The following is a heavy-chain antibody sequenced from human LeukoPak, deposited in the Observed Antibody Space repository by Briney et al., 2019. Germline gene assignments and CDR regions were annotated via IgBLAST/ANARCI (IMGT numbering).Heavy chain of an antibody. J-gene: IGHJ5*02. Sequence: SETLSLTCAVYGGSFSGYYWSWIRQSPGKGLEWIGEINHSGSTNYNPSLKSRVTISVDTSKNQFSLKLSSVTAADTAVYYCARTTTVTSRDWFDPWGQGTLVTVSS. CDR3: ARTTTVTSRDWFDP. V-gene: IGHV4-34*01. CDR1: GGSFSGYY. D-gene: IGHD4-17*01. CDR2: INHSGST.